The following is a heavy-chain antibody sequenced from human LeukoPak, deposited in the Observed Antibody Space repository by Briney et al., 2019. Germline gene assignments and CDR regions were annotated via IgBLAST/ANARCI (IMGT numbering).Heavy chain of an antibody. CDR1: GFTFSSYE. V-gene: IGHV3-48*03. Sequence: GGSLRLSCAASGFTFSSYEMNWVRQAPGKGLEWVSYISSSGSTTYYTDSVKGRFTLSRDNAKNSLYLQRNSLRDEDTAVYYCARARYYFDYWGQGTLVTVSS. CDR3: ARARYYFDY. J-gene: IGHJ4*02. CDR2: ISSSGSTT.